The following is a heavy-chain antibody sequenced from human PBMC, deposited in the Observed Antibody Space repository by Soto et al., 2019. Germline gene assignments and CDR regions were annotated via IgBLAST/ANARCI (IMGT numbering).Heavy chain of an antibody. CDR2: VNGDGSRT. V-gene: IGHV3-74*01. J-gene: IGHJ4*02. CDR3: ARGPDYYDSSAYYGY. Sequence: PGGSLRLSCAASGFTFSNYWMYWFRQAPGKGLVWVSRVNGDGSRTTYADSVKGRFTISRDNAKNTLYLQMNSLRAEDTAVYYCARGPDYYDSSAYYGYWGQGTLVTVSS. D-gene: IGHD3-22*01. CDR1: GFTFSNYW.